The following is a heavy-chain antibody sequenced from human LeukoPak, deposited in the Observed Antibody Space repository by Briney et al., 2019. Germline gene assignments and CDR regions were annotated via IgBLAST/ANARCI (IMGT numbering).Heavy chain of an antibody. D-gene: IGHD2-2*01. Sequence: SETLSLTCTVSGGSISSGSYYWSWIRQPVGKGLEWIGRIYTSGSTNYNPSLKSRVTISVDTSKNQFSLKLSSVTAADTAVYYCAAIVVVPAAIFDYWGQGTLVTVSS. CDR2: IYTSGST. CDR1: GGSISSGSYY. CDR3: AAIVVVPAAIFDY. V-gene: IGHV4-61*02. J-gene: IGHJ4*02.